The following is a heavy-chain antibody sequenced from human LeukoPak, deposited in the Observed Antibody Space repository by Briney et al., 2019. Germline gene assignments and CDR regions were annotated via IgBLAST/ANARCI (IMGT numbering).Heavy chain of an antibody. CDR2: IWYDGSKK. CDR3: ASYYYDSRGYYHLTD. J-gene: IGHJ4*02. CDR1: GFTFSSYG. Sequence: GGSLRLSCAASGFTFSSYGMHWVRQAPGKGVEGVAVIWYDGSKKYYADSVKGRFTISRDDSKNTLYLQMNSLRAEDTAVYYCASYYYDSRGYYHLTDWGQETLVTVSS. V-gene: IGHV3-33*01. D-gene: IGHD3-22*01.